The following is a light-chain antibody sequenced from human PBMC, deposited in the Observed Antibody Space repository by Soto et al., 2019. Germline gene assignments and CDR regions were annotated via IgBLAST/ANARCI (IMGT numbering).Light chain of an antibody. CDR2: WAS. CDR1: QSVLYSSTNKDY. J-gene: IGKJ1*01. CDR3: HQYFTLPRT. V-gene: IGKV4-1*01. Sequence: DIVLTQSPDSLAVSLGGRVTINCKSSQSVLYSSTNKDYLAWYQQRPGQPPKLLIYWASTRQSGVPDRFSGSGSGTDFNLTFSSLQAADVAVYHCHQYFTLPRTFGQGTRVEI.